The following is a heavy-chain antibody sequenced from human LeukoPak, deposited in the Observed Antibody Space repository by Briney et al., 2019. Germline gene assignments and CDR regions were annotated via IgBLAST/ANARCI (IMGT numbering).Heavy chain of an antibody. J-gene: IGHJ6*03. D-gene: IGHD4-11*01. CDR1: GFTFSHYS. Sequence: GGSLRLSCAACGFTFSHYSIDWVRQAPGKGLERVASITSSSSHIYYADSVKGRFTISRDNAKNELYLQMNSPRAEDTAIYYCARVMMGATVTTFHYYCMDVWGVGTTVTVSS. V-gene: IGHV3-21*01. CDR2: ITSSSSHI. CDR3: ARVMMGATVTTFHYYCMDV.